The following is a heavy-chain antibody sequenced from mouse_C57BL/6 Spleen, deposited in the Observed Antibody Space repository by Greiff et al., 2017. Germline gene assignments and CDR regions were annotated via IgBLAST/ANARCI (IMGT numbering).Heavy chain of an antibody. J-gene: IGHJ3*01. V-gene: IGHV1-15*01. D-gene: IGHD2-2*01. CDR3: TRPMVRGFAY. Sequence: QVQLKQSGAELVRPGASVTLSCKASGYTFTDYEMHWVKQTPVHGLEWIGAIDPETGGTAYNQKFKGKAILTADKSSSTAYMELRSLTSEDSAVYYCTRPMVRGFAYWGQGTLVTVSA. CDR2: IDPETGGT. CDR1: GYTFTDYE.